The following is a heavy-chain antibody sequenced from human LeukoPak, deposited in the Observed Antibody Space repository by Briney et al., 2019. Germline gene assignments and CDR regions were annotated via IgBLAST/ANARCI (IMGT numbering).Heavy chain of an antibody. CDR3: ARRATIMGPFDY. D-gene: IGHD5-24*01. CDR1: GGTFSSYT. V-gene: IGHV1-69*02. CDR2: IIPILGIA. J-gene: IGHJ4*02. Sequence: SVTVSCKASGGTFSSYTISWVRQAPGQGLEWMGRIIPILGIANYAQKFQGRVTITADKSTSTAYMELSSLRSEDTAVYYCARRATIMGPFDYWGQGTLVTVSS.